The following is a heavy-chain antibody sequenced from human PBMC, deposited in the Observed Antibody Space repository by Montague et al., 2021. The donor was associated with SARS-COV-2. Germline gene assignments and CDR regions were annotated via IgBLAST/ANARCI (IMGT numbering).Heavy chain of an antibody. CDR2: TKYTSTRYE. CDR3: ARDLYWAFDA. J-gene: IGHJ3*01. CDR1: GDSVSSNLAA. V-gene: IGHV6-1*01. D-gene: IGHD2-8*02. Sequence: AISGDSVSSNLAAWNWIRQSPSRGLEWLGRTKYTSTRYETYAVSVQSRITITADTSKNQFSLHLNSVTPEDTAVYYCARDLYWAFDAWGLGTTVTVSA.